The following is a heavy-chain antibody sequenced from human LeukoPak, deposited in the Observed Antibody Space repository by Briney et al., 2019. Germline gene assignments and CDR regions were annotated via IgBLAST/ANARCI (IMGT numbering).Heavy chain of an antibody. D-gene: IGHD2-2*01. CDR3: ARDLALGYCPSSSCSSPLFDY. CDR2: IHTSGGT. V-gene: IGHV4-4*07. Sequence: SDTLSLTCTVSVDSISSSYWSWIRQPAGKGLEWIGRIHTSGGTRYNPSLKSRITMSVDASKNQFSLSLTSVTAADTAVYYCARDLALGYCPSSSCSSPLFDYWGQGTLVTVSS. CDR1: VDSISSSY. J-gene: IGHJ4*02.